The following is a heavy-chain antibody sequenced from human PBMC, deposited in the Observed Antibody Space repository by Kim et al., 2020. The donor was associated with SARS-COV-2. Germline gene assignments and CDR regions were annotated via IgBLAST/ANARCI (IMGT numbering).Heavy chain of an antibody. CDR3: ARESFGDPRTNGGMDV. D-gene: IGHD3-10*01. J-gene: IGHJ6*02. Sequence: GGSLRLSCAASGFIVRGNSMSWVRQAPGKGLEWVSVIDSGDSTYYADSVKGRFTISRDNSKNTLYLQMNSLTAEDTAVYYCARESFGDPRTNGGMDVWGQGTTVTVSS. V-gene: IGHV3-53*01. CDR2: IDSGDST. CDR1: GFIVRGNS.